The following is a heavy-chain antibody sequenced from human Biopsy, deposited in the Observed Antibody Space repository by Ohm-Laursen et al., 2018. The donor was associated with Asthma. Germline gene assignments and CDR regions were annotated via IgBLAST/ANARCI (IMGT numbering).Heavy chain of an antibody. D-gene: IGHD3-22*01. CDR1: GDSITSGGCC. V-gene: IGHV4-31*03. CDR3: ARIPRRSGSYFVDY. Sequence: SQTLSLTCTVSGDSITSGGCCWNWIRQHPGKGLERIGYIHHSGTSYFNPCLKSRVSFSRDTSKNQFSLRLSSVTAADTAMYYCARIPRRSGSYFVDYWGQGTLVTVSS. J-gene: IGHJ4*02. CDR2: IHHSGTS.